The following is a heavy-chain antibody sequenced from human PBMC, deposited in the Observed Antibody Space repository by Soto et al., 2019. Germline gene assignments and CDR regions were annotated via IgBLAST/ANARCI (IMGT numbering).Heavy chain of an antibody. CDR2: IWFDGSNK. CDR3: ATTGPY. V-gene: IGHV3-33*01. Sequence: QVQLVESGGGVVQPGRSLRLSCAASGFTFSSYDMHWVRQAPGKGLEWVAVIWFDGSNKFYADSVKGRFTISRDNSKNTVSLQMNSLRDEETAAYYCATTGPYWGQGTLVNVSS. CDR1: GFTFSSYD. J-gene: IGHJ4*02.